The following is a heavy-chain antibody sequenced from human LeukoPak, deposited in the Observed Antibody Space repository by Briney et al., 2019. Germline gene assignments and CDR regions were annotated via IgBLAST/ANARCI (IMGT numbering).Heavy chain of an antibody. CDR1: GGSFSGYY. Sequence: SETLSLTCAVYGGSFSGYYWSWIRQPPGKGLEWIGSIYSSVSTYYNPSLKSRVTISVDTSKNQFSLRLSSVTAADTALYYCAYSGSYGHLGYWGQGIPVTVSS. V-gene: IGHV4-34*01. D-gene: IGHD1-26*01. CDR2: IYSSVST. CDR3: AYSGSYGHLGY. J-gene: IGHJ4*02.